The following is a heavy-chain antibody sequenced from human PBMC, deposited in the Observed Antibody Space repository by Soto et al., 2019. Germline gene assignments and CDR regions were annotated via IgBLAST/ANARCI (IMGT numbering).Heavy chain of an antibody. V-gene: IGHV1-69*13. CDR2: MIPIFGTK. CDR3: ARVRSAGWAWDHYYVLDF. J-gene: IGHJ6*02. Sequence: GASVRVSCKASGGTFSSYGISWVRPAPGQGLEWMGGMIPIFGTKDYARRFQGGVTITADESTTTAYMELTSLRSEGAAVYYGARVRSAGWAWDHYYVLDFRAQGTTVLVS. D-gene: IGHD6-19*01. CDR1: GGTFSSYG.